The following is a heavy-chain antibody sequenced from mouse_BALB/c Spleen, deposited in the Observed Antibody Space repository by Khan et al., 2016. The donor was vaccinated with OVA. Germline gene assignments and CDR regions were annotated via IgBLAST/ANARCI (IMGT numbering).Heavy chain of an antibody. CDR1: GFTFSRFG. CDR2: ISSGSSSI. J-gene: IGHJ2*01. Sequence: VQLKESGGGLVQPGGSRKLSCAASGFTFSRFGMHWVRQAPEKGLEWVAYISSGSSSIYYADTVKGRFTISRDNPKNTLFLQMTSLRSEDTAMXYCARDSNFDYWGQGTTLTVSS. V-gene: IGHV5-17*02. CDR3: ARDSNFDY.